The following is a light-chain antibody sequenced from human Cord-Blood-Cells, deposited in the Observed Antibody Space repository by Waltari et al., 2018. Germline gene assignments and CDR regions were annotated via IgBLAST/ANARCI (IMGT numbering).Light chain of an antibody. CDR3: QQYGSSPLLT. J-gene: IGKJ4*01. Sequence: EIVLTQSPGTLSLSPGERVTLSCRASQSVSSSYLAWYQQKPGQAPRLLIYGASSRATGIPDRFSGSGSGTDFTLTISRLEPEDFAVYYCQQYGSSPLLTFGGGTKVVIK. CDR2: GAS. V-gene: IGKV3-20*01. CDR1: QSVSSSY.